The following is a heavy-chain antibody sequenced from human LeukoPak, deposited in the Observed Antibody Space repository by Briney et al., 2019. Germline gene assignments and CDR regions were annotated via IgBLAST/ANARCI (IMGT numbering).Heavy chain of an antibody. V-gene: IGHV4-31*03. J-gene: IGHJ4*02. CDR1: GGSITSGGHY. CDR3: ARASHLGELSLGY. D-gene: IGHD3-16*02. Sequence: SETLSLTCTVSGGSITSGGHYWSWIRQHPGKGLEWIEYISYGGTTYYNPSLKRRVTISLGTSKNQFSLQLSSVTAADTAVYYCARASHLGELSLGYWGQGTLVTVSS. CDR2: ISYGGTT.